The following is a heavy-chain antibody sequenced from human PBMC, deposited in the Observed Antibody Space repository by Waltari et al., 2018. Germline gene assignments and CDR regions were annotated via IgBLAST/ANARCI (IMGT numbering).Heavy chain of an antibody. V-gene: IGHV3-30-3*02. CDR2: ISNDGKYK. CDR3: AKEGTVGAAFGS. D-gene: IGHD1-26*01. CDR1: GFTFSSYA. Sequence: QVQLVESGGGVVQSGRSLRVACAASGFTFSSYALHWVRQAPGKGLEWVAFISNDGKYKYHADSVKGRFTISRDKSKNTLDLQMNSLRVEDTAVYYCAKEGTVGAAFGSWGQGTVVTVSS. J-gene: IGHJ5*02.